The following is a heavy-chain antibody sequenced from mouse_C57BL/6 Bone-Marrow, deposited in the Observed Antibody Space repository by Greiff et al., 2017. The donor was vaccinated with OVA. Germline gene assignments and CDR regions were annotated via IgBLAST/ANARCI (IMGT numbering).Heavy chain of an antibody. D-gene: IGHD1-1*01. CDR2: IRPNSGST. CDR3: ECGSSDVGLDY. CDR1: GYTFTSYW. V-gene: IGHV1-64*01. Sequence: QVQLQQPGAELVKPGASVKLSCKASGYTFTSYWMHWVKQRPGQGLEWIGMIRPNSGSTNYNEKFKSKATLTVDKPSSTAYMQLSSLTSEDAAVYDYECGSSDVGLDYWDQGTTLTVSS. J-gene: IGHJ2*01.